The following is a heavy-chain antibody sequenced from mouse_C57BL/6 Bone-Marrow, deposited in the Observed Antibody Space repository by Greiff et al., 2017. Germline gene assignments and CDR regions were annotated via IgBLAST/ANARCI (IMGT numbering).Heavy chain of an antibody. CDR2: IYPRSGNT. CDR1: GYTFTSYG. Sequence: QVQLQQSGAELAGPGASVKLSCKASGYTFTSYGISWVKQRTGQGLEWIGEIYPRSGNTYYNEKFKGKATLTADKSSSTAYMELRSLTSEDSAVYFCARSEYYGSNFAYWGQGTLVTVSA. CDR3: ARSEYYGSNFAY. V-gene: IGHV1-81*01. D-gene: IGHD1-1*01. J-gene: IGHJ3*01.